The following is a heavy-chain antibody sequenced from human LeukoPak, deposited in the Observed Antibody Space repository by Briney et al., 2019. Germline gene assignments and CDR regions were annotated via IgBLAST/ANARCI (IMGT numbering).Heavy chain of an antibody. CDR2: IFYSGST. Sequence: SETLSLTCSVSGDSIGSYYWTWIRQSPGKGLEWIGYIFYSGSTNYTPSLKSRVTISVDTSNNQFSLQLRSVTAADTAIYYCARGRARDGSYPWLDSWGQGTLVTVSS. J-gene: IGHJ5*01. CDR1: GDSIGSYY. CDR3: ARGRARDGSYPWLDS. D-gene: IGHD3-16*02. V-gene: IGHV4-59*01.